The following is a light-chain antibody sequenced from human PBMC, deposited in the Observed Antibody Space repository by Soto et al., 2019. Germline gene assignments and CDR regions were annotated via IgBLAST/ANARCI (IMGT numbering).Light chain of an antibody. CDR2: DAS. CDR1: QGINNW. J-gene: IGKJ1*01. V-gene: IGKV1-5*01. CDR3: QQYNSYWT. Sequence: DIQMTQSPSSVSASVGDRVTITCRASQGINNWLAWYQQKPGKAPKLLIYDASSLESGVPSRFSGSGSGTEFTLTISSLQPDDFATYYCQQYNSYWTVGQGTKV.